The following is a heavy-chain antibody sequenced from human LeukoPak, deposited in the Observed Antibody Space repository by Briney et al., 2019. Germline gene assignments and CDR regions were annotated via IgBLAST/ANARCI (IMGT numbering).Heavy chain of an antibody. Sequence: GASVKFSCKASGYTFTSYGISWVRQAPGQGLEWMGWISAYNGNTNYAQKLQGRVTMTTDTSTSTAYMELRSLRPDDTAVYYCARDKVVGGSSEYYYYYGMDVWGQGTTVTVSS. J-gene: IGHJ6*02. V-gene: IGHV1-18*01. D-gene: IGHD2-15*01. CDR3: ARDKVVGGSSEYYYYYGMDV. CDR1: GYTFTSYG. CDR2: ISAYNGNT.